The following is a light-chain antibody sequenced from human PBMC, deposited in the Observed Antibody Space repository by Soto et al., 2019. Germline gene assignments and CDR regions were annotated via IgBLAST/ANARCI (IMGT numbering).Light chain of an antibody. CDR3: QQYGSSPYT. Sequence: EIVLTQSPGTLSLTPGERATLSCRASQRVSSRFLAWYQQKPGQAPRLLMYGASNRATGIPDRFSGTGSGTDFTLTISRLEPEDFAVYYCQQYGSSPYTFGLGTKLEIK. CDR1: QRVSSRF. J-gene: IGKJ2*01. V-gene: IGKV3-20*01. CDR2: GAS.